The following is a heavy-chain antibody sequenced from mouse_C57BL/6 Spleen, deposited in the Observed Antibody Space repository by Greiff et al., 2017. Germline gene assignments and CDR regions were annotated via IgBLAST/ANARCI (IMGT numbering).Heavy chain of an antibody. CDR3: ARQGVITTSYYFDY. CDR2: ISSGGSYT. J-gene: IGHJ2*01. D-gene: IGHD2-4*01. V-gene: IGHV5-6*01. Sequence: EVKLVESGGDLVKPGGSLKLSCAASGFTFSSSGMSWVRQTPDKRLEWVATISSGGSYTYYPDSVKGRFTISRDNAKNTLYLQMSSLKSEDTAMYYCARQGVITTSYYFDYWGQGTTLTVSS. CDR1: GFTFSSSG.